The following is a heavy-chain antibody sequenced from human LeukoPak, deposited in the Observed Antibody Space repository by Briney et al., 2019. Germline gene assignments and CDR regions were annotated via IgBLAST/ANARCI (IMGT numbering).Heavy chain of an antibody. V-gene: IGHV4-39*07. CDR1: GGSISSSSYY. CDR2: IYYSGST. J-gene: IGHJ6*03. CDR3: ASLYGGNSDYYYYYYMDV. D-gene: IGHD4-23*01. Sequence: PSETLSLTCTVSGGSISSSSYYWGWIRQPPGKGPEWIGSIYYSGSTNYNPSLKSRVTISVDTSKNQFSLKLSSVTAADTAVYYCASLYGGNSDYYYYYYMDVWGKGTTVTVSS.